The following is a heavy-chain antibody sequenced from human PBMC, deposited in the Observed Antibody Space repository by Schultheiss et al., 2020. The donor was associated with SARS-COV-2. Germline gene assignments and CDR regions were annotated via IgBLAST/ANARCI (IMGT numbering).Heavy chain of an antibody. J-gene: IGHJ2*01. Sequence: GGSLRLSCAASGFTVSSNYMSWVRQAPGKGLVWVSRINSDGSSTSYEDSVKGRFTISRDNAKNTLYLQMNSLRAEDTAVYYCARDRATKDQGIAWWYFDLWGRGTLVTVSS. CDR3: ARDRATKDQGIAWWYFDL. V-gene: IGHV3-74*01. CDR1: GFTVSSNY. D-gene: IGHD1-1*01. CDR2: INSDGSST.